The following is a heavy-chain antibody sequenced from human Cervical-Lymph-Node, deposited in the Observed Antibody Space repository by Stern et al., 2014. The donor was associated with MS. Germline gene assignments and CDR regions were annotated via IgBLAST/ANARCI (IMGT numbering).Heavy chain of an antibody. J-gene: IGHJ4*01. D-gene: IGHD1-1*01. CDR3: ARDTSSPERSDW. V-gene: IGHV3-53*01. Sequence: VQLVESGGGVIQPGGSLRLSCTASGFTVSRDYMTWVRQAPGKGLEWVSLITNVGSTFYTDSVKGRFTISRDDSKNTVYLHMTSLRAEDTAMYYCARDTSSPERSDWWGHGTLVTVSS. CDR2: ITNVGST. CDR1: GFTVSRDY.